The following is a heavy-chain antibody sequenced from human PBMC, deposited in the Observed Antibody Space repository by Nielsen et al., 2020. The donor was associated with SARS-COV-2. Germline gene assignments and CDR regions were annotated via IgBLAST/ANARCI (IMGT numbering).Heavy chain of an antibody. CDR2: INSDGSST. CDR3: AKGYYYDTSGHYLDS. J-gene: IGHJ4*02. V-gene: IGHV3-74*01. D-gene: IGHD3-22*01. Sequence: GESLKISCAASGFTFSSYWMHWVRQAPGKGLVWVSRINSDGSSTSYADSVKGRFTISRDNSKNTLYLQMNSLRDEDTALYYCAKGYYYDTSGHYLDSWGQGTLVTVSS. CDR1: GFTFSSYW.